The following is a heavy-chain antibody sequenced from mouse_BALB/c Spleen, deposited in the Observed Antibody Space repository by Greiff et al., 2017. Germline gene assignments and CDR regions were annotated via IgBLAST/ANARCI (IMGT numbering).Heavy chain of an antibody. CDR1: GISITTGNYR. V-gene: IGHV3-5*02. J-gene: IGHJ2*01. Sequence: EVKLEESGPGLVKPSQTVSLTCTVTGISITTGNYRWSWIRQFPGNKLEWIGYIYYSGTITYNPSLTSRTTITRDTSKNQFFLEMNSLTAEDTATYYCARGDTTAFDYWGQGTTLTVSS. CDR3: ARGDTTAFDY. CDR2: IYYSGTI. D-gene: IGHD1-2*01.